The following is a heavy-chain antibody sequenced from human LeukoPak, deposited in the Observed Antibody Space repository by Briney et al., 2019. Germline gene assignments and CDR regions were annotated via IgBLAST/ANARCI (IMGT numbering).Heavy chain of an antibody. J-gene: IGHJ4*02. D-gene: IGHD3-9*01. CDR2: INHSGST. CDR1: VGSFSGYY. V-gene: IGHV4-34*01. CDR3: ARVYDTLSHPFDY. Sequence: SETPSLTCAVYVGSFSGYYWSWIRQPPGKGLEWIGEINHSGSTNYNPSLKSRVTISVDTSKNQFSLKLSSVTAADTAVYYCARVYDTLSHPFDYWGQGTLVTVSS.